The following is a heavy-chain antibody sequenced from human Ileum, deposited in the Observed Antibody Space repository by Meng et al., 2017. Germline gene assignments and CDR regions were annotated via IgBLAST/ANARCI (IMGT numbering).Heavy chain of an antibody. D-gene: IGHD5-12*01. CDR3: ARGIGDIRVGFDY. J-gene: IGHJ4*02. Sequence: QVQVKDAGPGLVKPSGTLSLTRAVSGDSSSSGNWWNWVRQSPGKGLEWIGEIFHGGTTNYNPSLKNRVTLLMDKSKNQFSLQLTSVTAADTAVFYCARGIGDIRVGFDYWGQGILVTVSS. CDR1: GDSSSSGNW. CDR2: IFHGGTT. V-gene: IGHV4-4*02.